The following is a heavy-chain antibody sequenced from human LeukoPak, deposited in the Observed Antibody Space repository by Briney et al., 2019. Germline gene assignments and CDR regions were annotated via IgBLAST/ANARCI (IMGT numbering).Heavy chain of an antibody. CDR3: GRQPCSGGSCYADY. J-gene: IGHJ4*02. CDR2: VSYSGTT. V-gene: IGHV4-39*01. CDR1: GGPISGGTYY. D-gene: IGHD2-15*01. Sequence: PSETLSLTCTVSGGPISGGTYYWGWIRQPPGKGLEWIGTVSYSGTTYYKSSLKSRVTISVDTSENQFSLRMSSVTAADTAVYYCGRQPCSGGSCYADYWGQGTLVTVSS.